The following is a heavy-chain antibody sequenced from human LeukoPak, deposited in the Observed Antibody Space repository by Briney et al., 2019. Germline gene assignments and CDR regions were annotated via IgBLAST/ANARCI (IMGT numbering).Heavy chain of an antibody. D-gene: IGHD2-8*01. V-gene: IGHV1-69*04. Sequence: SVKVSCKASGGTFSSYAISWVRQAPGQGLEWMGRIIPILGIANYAQKFQGRVTITADKSTSTAYMELSSLRSEDTAVYYCARDRGSNDYGDYWGQGTLVTVSS. CDR1: GGTFSSYA. J-gene: IGHJ4*02. CDR3: ARDRGSNDYGDY. CDR2: IIPILGIA.